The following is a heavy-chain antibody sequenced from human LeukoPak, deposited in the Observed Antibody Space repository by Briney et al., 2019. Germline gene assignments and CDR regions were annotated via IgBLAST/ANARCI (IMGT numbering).Heavy chain of an antibody. Sequence: GGSLRLSCAASGFTFSSYGMHWVRQAPGKGLEWVAVISYDGSNKYYADSVKGRFTISRDNSKNTLYLQMNSLRAEDTAVYYCATDRATQYFDYWGQETLVSVPS. CDR3: ATDRATQYFDY. CDR1: GFTFSSYG. J-gene: IGHJ4*02. V-gene: IGHV3-30*03. D-gene: IGHD2-15*01. CDR2: ISYDGSNK.